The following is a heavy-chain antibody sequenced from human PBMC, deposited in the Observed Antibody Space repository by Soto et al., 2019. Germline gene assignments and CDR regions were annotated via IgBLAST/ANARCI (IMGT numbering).Heavy chain of an antibody. J-gene: IGHJ4*02. Sequence: SETLSLTCTVSGGSINSNNYYLACIRQPPGKGLALIASIYYGGSTYYNPSLKSRVSISVDTSKNHFSLKLSSATAADTAVYYCAKVVVAATRHTDFDSWGQGTLVTVSS. D-gene: IGHD2-15*01. CDR1: GGSINSNNYY. CDR2: IYYGGST. CDR3: AKVVVAATRHTDFDS. V-gene: IGHV4-39*02.